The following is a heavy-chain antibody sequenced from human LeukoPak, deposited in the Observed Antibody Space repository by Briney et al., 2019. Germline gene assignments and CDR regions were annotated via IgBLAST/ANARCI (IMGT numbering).Heavy chain of an antibody. CDR1: GYTFTSYG. CDR3: ARDGSRESPSGMFDY. J-gene: IGHJ4*02. CDR2: ISAYNGNT. V-gene: IGHV1-18*01. Sequence: ASVKVSCKASGYTFTSYGISWVRQAPGQGLEWMGWISAYNGNTNYAQKFQGRVTMTRGTSTSTVYMALSSLRSEDTAVYYCARDGSRESPSGMFDYWGQGTLVTVSS. D-gene: IGHD2-2*01.